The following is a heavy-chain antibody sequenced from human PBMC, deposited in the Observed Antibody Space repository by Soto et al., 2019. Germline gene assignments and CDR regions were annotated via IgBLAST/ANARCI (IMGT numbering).Heavy chain of an antibody. CDR2: IDWDDDK. D-gene: IGHD4-4*01. V-gene: IGHV2-70*11. Sequence: SGPTLVNPTQTLTLTCTFSGFSLSTSGMCVSWIRQPPGKALEWLARIDWDDDKYYSTSLKTRLTISKDTSKNQVVLTMTNMDPVDTATYYCARIWVSSNYEYYYYMDVCGKGTTVTVSS. J-gene: IGHJ6*03. CDR1: GFSLSTSGMC. CDR3: ARIWVSSNYEYYYYMDV.